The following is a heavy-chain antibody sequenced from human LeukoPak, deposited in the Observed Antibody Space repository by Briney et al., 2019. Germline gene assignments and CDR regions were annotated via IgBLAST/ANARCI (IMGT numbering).Heavy chain of an antibody. CDR1: GFTVSSNY. J-gene: IGHJ4*02. CDR2: IYSGGST. D-gene: IGHD1-26*01. CDR3: SRDREGATPIFDY. V-gene: IGHV3-66*01. Sequence: GGSLRLSCAASGFTVSSNYMSWVRQAPGKGLKWVSVIYSGGSTYYADSVKGRFTISRDNSKNTLYLQMNSLRAEDTAVYYCSRDREGATPIFDYWGQGTLVTVSS.